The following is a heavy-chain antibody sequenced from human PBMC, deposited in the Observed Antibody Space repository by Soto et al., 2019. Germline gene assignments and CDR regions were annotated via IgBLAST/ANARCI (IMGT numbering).Heavy chain of an antibody. D-gene: IGHD6-6*01. J-gene: IGHJ6*02. Sequence: ASVKVSCKASGYTFTGYYMHWVRQAPGQGLEWMGWINPNSGGTNYAQKFQGRVTMTRDTSISTAYMELSSLRSEDTAVYYCARPTSSIAASTHPKPYYYYGMDVWGQGTTVTVSS. CDR2: INPNSGGT. V-gene: IGHV1-2*02. CDR3: ARPTSSIAASTHPKPYYYYGMDV. CDR1: GYTFTGYY.